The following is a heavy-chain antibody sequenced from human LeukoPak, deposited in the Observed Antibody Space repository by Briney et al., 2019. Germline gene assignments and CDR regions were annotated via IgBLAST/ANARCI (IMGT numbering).Heavy chain of an antibody. CDR3: ARAKIQEVTIFVVVIPAYDAFDI. D-gene: IGHD3-3*01. CDR2: IWYDGSNK. Sequence: GGSLRLSCAASGFTFSSYGMHWVRQAPGKGLEWVAVIWYDGSNKYYADSVKGRFTISRDNSKNTLYLQMNSLRAEDTAVYYCARAKIQEVTIFVVVIPAYDAFDIWGQGTMVTVSS. CDR1: GFTFSSYG. V-gene: IGHV3-33*01. J-gene: IGHJ3*02.